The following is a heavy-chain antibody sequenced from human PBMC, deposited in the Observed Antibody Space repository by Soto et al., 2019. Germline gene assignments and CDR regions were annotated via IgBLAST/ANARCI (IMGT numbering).Heavy chain of an antibody. D-gene: IGHD3-9*01. Sequence: SEPLSLTCGVSGCSINNGGYSWRWLRQPPGKGLEWIGYISHGGNTYYKPSLRSRVIMSIDKSKNHFSLGLKSVTAADTATYYCARTSYDILTGRLDAFDIWGEGIMFTVS. J-gene: IGHJ3*02. CDR1: GCSINNGGYS. V-gene: IGHV4-30-2*01. CDR3: ARTSYDILTGRLDAFDI. CDR2: ISHGGNT.